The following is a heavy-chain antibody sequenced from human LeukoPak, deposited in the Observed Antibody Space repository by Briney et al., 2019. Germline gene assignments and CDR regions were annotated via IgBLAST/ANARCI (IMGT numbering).Heavy chain of an antibody. CDR2: IQQDGSEK. Sequence: GGSLRLSCEASGFTFSDYWLSWVRQAPGKGLEWVANIQQDGSEKNYVDSVKGRFAISRDNAKNSLYLQMNSLRAEDTAVYYCVRGPYALYWGQGTLVSVSS. CDR1: GFTFSDYW. CDR3: VRGPYALY. J-gene: IGHJ1*01. D-gene: IGHD2-2*01. V-gene: IGHV3-7*01.